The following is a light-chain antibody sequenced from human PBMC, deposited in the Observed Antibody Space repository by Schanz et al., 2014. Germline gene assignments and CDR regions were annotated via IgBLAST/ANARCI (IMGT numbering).Light chain of an antibody. CDR3: QQYAESPRYT. CDR1: QSVRSTY. CDR2: GAS. J-gene: IGKJ2*01. V-gene: IGKV3-20*01. Sequence: EIVLTQSPGTLSLSPGERATLSCRASQSVRSTYLAWYQQRPAQAPRLLIYGASSRATGIPDRFSGSGSGTDFTLTISRLEPEDFAVYYCQQYAESPRYTFGQGTKLKIK.